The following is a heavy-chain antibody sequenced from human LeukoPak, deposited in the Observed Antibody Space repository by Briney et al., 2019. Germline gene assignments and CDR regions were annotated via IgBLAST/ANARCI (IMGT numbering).Heavy chain of an antibody. J-gene: IGHJ3*02. Sequence: ASMKVSCKASGYTFTAYYIHWVRQAPGQGLERMGWINPASGGTSYAQKFQGRVTMTSDTSISTAYMELSRLRSDETAVYFCARAGGGYSSGWGAFDIWGQGTMVTVSS. CDR1: GYTFTAYY. CDR2: INPASGGT. V-gene: IGHV1-2*02. D-gene: IGHD5-18*01. CDR3: ARAGGGYSSGWGAFDI.